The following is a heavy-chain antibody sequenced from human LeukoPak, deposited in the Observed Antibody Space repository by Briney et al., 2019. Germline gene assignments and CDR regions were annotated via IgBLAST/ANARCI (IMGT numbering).Heavy chain of an antibody. CDR1: GFTFSSYG. CDR2: IWYDGSNK. J-gene: IGHJ4*02. D-gene: IGHD3-10*01. CDR3: ARDSYYGSRSYSPH. Sequence: PGRSLRLSCAASGFTFSSYGMHWVRQAPGKGLEWVAVIWYDGSNKYYADSVKGRFTISRDNSKNTLYLQMNSLRAEDTAVYYCARDSYYGSRSYSPHWGQGTLVTVSS. V-gene: IGHV3-33*01.